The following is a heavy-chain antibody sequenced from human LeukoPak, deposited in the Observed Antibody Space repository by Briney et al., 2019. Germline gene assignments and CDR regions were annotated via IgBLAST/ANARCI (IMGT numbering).Heavy chain of an antibody. CDR1: GFTFNTYT. CDR3: ARDSRYHSGWGSYQSYWFDP. Sequence: GGSLRLSCAASGFTFNTYTMSWVRQTPGQGLEWVSGISDDGATTNYADSVKGRFTISRDNAKNTLFLQMHSLRVDDTAVYYCARDSRYHSGWGSYQSYWFDPWGQGTLVIVSS. D-gene: IGHD3-10*01. J-gene: IGHJ5*02. V-gene: IGHV3-23*01. CDR2: ISDDGATT.